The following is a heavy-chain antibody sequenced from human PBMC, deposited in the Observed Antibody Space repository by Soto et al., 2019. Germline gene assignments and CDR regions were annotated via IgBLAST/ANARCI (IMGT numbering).Heavy chain of an antibody. CDR2: INHSGST. CDR1: GGSISCGGYY. V-gene: IGHV4-34*01. D-gene: IGHD2-15*01. CDR3: ASGEYCSGGSCRRYNWFDP. J-gene: IGHJ5*02. Sequence: SETLSLTCTVSGGSISCGGYYWSWIRQHPGKGLEWIGEINHSGSTNYNPSLKSRVTISVDTSKNQFSLKLSSVTAADTAVYYCASGEYCSGGSCRRYNWFDPWGQGTLVTVSS.